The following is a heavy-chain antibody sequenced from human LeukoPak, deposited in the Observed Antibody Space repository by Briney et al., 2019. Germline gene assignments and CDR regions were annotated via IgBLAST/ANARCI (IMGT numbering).Heavy chain of an antibody. J-gene: IGHJ4*02. CDR2: IYSGGST. CDR3: ARAPMVRGVIGYFDY. Sequence: PGGSLRLSCAASGFTFSNYNMNWVRQAPGKGLEWVSVIYSGGSTYYADSVKGRFTISRDNSKNTLYLQMNSLRAEDTAVYYCARAPMVRGVIGYFDYWGQGTLVTVSS. CDR1: GFTFSNYN. D-gene: IGHD3-10*01. V-gene: IGHV3-53*01.